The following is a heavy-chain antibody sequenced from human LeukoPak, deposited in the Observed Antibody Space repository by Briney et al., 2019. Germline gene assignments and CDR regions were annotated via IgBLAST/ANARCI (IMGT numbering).Heavy chain of an antibody. Sequence: GGSLRLSCAASGFTFSSYAMSWVRQAPGKGLEWVSAISGSGGSTYYADSVKGRFTISRDNSENTLYLQMNSLRAEDTAVYYCARDRIAAAVEGGYYYYGMDVWGQGTTVTVSS. D-gene: IGHD6-13*01. J-gene: IGHJ6*02. CDR2: ISGSGGST. CDR3: ARDRIAAAVEGGYYYYGMDV. CDR1: GFTFSSYA. V-gene: IGHV3-23*01.